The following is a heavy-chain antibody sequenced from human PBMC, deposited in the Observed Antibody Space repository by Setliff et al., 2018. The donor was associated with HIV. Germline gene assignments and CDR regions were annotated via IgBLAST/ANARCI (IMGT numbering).Heavy chain of an antibody. Sequence: SLRLSCAVSGFTFDDYAMHWVRQVPGKGLEWVSSISYNSGRIGYADSVKGRFTISRDNAKKSLYLQMNSLRAEDTAFYYCARGLGGDYVPPINFWGRGTLVTVSS. CDR2: ISYNSGRI. V-gene: IGHV3-9*01. D-gene: IGHD4-17*01. J-gene: IGHJ4*02. CDR3: ARGLGGDYVPPINF. CDR1: GFTFDDYA.